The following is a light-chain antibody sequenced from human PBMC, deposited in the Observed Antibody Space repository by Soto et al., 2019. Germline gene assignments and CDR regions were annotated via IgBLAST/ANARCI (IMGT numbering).Light chain of an antibody. Sequence: DIPLTQSPSLLSASVGDRVTITCRASHDISTYLAWYQQKPGKAPKLMIYEASTLQSGVPSRFSGSGSGTEFTLTVSSLQPEDFATYYCHQFNSYPITFGQGTRLEIK. CDR1: HDISTY. J-gene: IGKJ5*01. CDR3: HQFNSYPIT. CDR2: EAS. V-gene: IGKV1-9*01.